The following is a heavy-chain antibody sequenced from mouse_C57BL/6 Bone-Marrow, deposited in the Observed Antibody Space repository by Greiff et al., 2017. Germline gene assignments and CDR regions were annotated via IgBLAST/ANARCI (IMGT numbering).Heavy chain of an antibody. CDR2: IYWDDDK. D-gene: IGHD2-12*01. J-gene: IGHJ4*01. CDR3: ARRAQLLQYAMDY. CDR1: GFSLSTSGMG. V-gene: IGHV8-12*01. Sequence: QVTLKESGPGILQSCQTLSLTCSFSGFSLSTSGMGVSRIRQPSGKGLEWLAHIYWDDDKRYNPSLKSRLTISKDTSRNQVFLKITSVDTADTATYYCARRAQLLQYAMDYWGQGTSVTVSS.